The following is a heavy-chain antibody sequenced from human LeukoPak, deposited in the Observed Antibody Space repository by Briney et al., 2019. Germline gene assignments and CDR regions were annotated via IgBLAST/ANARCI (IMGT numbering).Heavy chain of an antibody. V-gene: IGHV3-23*01. CDR3: AKTYSGWYLIDY. CDR1: GFTFSSYA. CDR2: LSGSGGST. J-gene: IGHJ4*02. Sequence: PGGSLRLSCAASGFTFSSYAMNWVRQAPGKELEWVSALSGSGGSTHYADSVKGRFTISRDNSKNTLYLQMNSLRAEDTAIYYCAKTYSGWYLIDYWGQGTLVTVSS. D-gene: IGHD6-19*01.